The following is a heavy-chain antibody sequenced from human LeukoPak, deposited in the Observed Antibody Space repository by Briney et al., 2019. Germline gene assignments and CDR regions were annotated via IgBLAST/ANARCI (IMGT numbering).Heavy chain of an antibody. D-gene: IGHD6-13*01. V-gene: IGHV4-30-4*01. CDR3: ARVAAAAAAGIDY. CDR2: IYYSGST. J-gene: IGHJ4*02. Sequence: PSETLSLTCTVSGGSISSGDYYWSWISPPPGKGLEWIGYIYYSGSTYYNPSLKSLVTISVDTSKNQCSLKLSAVTAADTAVYYCARVAAAAAAGIDYWGQGTLVTDSS. CDR1: GGSISSGDYY.